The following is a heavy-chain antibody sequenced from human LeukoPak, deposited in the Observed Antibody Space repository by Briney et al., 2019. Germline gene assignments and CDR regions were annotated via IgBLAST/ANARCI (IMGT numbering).Heavy chain of an antibody. D-gene: IGHD7-27*01. Sequence: IPSETLSLTCTVSGGSISSYYWSWIRQPPGKGLEWIGSIYYSGSTYYNPSLKSRVTISVDTSKNQFSLKLSSVTAADTAVYYCARRTGVRIDYWGQGTLVTVSS. CDR1: GGSISSYY. CDR3: ARRTGVRIDY. V-gene: IGHV4-59*05. J-gene: IGHJ4*02. CDR2: IYYSGST.